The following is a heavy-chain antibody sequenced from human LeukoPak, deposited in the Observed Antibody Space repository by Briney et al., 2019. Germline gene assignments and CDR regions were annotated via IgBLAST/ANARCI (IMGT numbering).Heavy chain of an antibody. CDR2: IYYTGST. CDR1: GGSISDYY. Sequence: SETLSLTCTVSGGSISDYYWNWIRQPPGKGLEWIGNIYYTGSTNYNPSLRSRVTISVDTSKNQFSLKLTSVTATDTAIYYCARKSARGGDLDYWGQGTLVTVSS. J-gene: IGHJ4*02. CDR3: ARKSARGGDLDY. D-gene: IGHD6-6*01. V-gene: IGHV4-59*08.